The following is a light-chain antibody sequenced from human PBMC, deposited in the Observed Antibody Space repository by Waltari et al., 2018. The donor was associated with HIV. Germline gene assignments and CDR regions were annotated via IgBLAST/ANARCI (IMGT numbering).Light chain of an antibody. J-gene: IGKJ3*01. CDR2: WAS. V-gene: IGKV4-1*01. CDR3: QQTYSSPQT. CDR1: QSLLYSTKNQTF. Sequence: DIVMTQSPDSLAVSLGERATINCKSSQSLLYSTKNQTFLAWYQQKPRQPPKLLIYWASVRGSGVPDRFSASGSETDFTLTINSLQPDDFATYFCQQTYSSPQTFGPGTKVDIK.